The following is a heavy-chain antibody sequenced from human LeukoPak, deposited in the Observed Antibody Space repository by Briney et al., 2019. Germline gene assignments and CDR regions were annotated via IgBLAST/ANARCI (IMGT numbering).Heavy chain of an antibody. D-gene: IGHD1-1*01. V-gene: IGHV4-59*01. J-gene: IGHJ3*02. CDR1: GGSISSYY. CDR3: ARVGLEAFDI. Sequence: SETLSLTCTVSGGSISSYYWSCIRQPAGKGLEWIGYIYYSGSTNYNPSLKSRVTISVDTSKNQFSLKLSSVTAADTAVYYCARVGLEAFDIWGQGTMVTVSS. CDR2: IYYSGST.